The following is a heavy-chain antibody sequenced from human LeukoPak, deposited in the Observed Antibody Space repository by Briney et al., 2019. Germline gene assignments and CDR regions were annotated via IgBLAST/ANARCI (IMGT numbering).Heavy chain of an antibody. Sequence: GASVKVSCKASGYTFTNYPMNWVRQAPGQGLEWMGWIDTNTGKPTYAQGFTGRFVFSLDTPVTTAYLQISSLKGEDTAVYYCARDSYCSAGTCYSRVGYWGQGTLVTVSS. J-gene: IGHJ4*02. V-gene: IGHV7-4-1*02. CDR2: IDTNTGKP. CDR3: ARDSYCSAGTCYSRVGY. D-gene: IGHD2-15*01. CDR1: GYTFTNYP.